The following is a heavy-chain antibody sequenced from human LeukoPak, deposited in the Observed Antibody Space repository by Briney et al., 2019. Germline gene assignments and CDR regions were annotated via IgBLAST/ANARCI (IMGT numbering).Heavy chain of an antibody. J-gene: IGHJ4*02. Sequence: PGGSLSLSCAAAEFTFSSYSMNWVRQAAGKGLEWVSYISSSSTIYYADSVKGRFTISRDNAKNSLYLQMNSLRAEDTAVYYCAKVGIAVAGTAFDYWGQGTLVTVSS. V-gene: IGHV3-48*01. CDR1: EFTFSSYS. CDR3: AKVGIAVAGTAFDY. CDR2: ISSSSTI. D-gene: IGHD6-19*01.